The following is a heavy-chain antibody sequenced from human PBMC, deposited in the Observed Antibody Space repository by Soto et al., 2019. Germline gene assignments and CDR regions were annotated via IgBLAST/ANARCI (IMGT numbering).Heavy chain of an antibody. CDR2: ISSSSSTI. Sequence: EVQLVESGGGLVQPGGSLRLSCAASGFTFSSYSMNWVRQAPGKGLEWVSYISSSSSTIYYADSVKGRFTISRDNAKNSLYLQMHSLRAEDTTVYYCARDSGYSYGPPDYWGQGTLVTVSS. CDR3: ARDSGYSYGPPDY. V-gene: IGHV3-48*01. CDR1: GFTFSSYS. D-gene: IGHD5-18*01. J-gene: IGHJ4*02.